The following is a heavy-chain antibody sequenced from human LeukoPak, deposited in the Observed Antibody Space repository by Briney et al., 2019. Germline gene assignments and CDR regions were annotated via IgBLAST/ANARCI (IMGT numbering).Heavy chain of an antibody. D-gene: IGHD3-22*01. Sequence: GASVKVSCKASGGTFSSYGISWVRQAPGQGLEWMGWISAYNGNTNYAQKLQGRVTMTTDTSTSTAYMELRSLRSDDTAVYYCARADYYDSSGYYFLWGQGTLVTVSS. CDR3: ARADYYDSSGYYFL. J-gene: IGHJ4*02. CDR1: GGTFSSYG. V-gene: IGHV1-18*01. CDR2: ISAYNGNT.